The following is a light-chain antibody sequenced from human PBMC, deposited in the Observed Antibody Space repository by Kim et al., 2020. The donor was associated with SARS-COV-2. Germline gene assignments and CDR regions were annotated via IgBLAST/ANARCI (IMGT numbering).Light chain of an antibody. Sequence: LSPGERATLSGRASQSLSSRHLAWYQQKPGQAPRILIYDASSRATGIPDRFSGSGSGTDFTLTISRLEPEDFAVYFCQYYHSSPYTFGQGTKLEIK. V-gene: IGKV3-20*01. J-gene: IGKJ2*01. CDR2: DAS. CDR1: QSLSSRH. CDR3: QYYHSSPYT.